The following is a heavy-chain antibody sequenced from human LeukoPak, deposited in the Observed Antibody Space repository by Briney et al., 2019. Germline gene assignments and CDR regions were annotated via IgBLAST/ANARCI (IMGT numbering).Heavy chain of an antibody. J-gene: IGHJ4*02. CDR1: GYTFTSYD. D-gene: IGHD2-2*02. Sequence: ASVKVSCKASGYTFTSYDINWVRQATGQGLEWMGWMNPNSGNTGYAQKFQGRVTITRNTSISTAYMELSSLRSEDTAVYYCATSFYCSSTSCYSDPIFDYWGQGTLVTVSS. CDR2: MNPNSGNT. V-gene: IGHV1-8*03. CDR3: ATSFYCSSTSCYSDPIFDY.